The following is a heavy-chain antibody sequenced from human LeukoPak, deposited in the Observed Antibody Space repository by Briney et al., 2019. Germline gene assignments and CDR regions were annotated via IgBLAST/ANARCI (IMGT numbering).Heavy chain of an antibody. CDR1: GGTFSSYA. V-gene: IGHV1-69*04. Sequence: ASVKVSCKASGGTFSSYAISWVRQAPGQGLEWMGRIIPILGIANYAQKFQGRVTITADKSTSTAYMELSSLRSEDTAVYYCARRYCSGGSCPDGMDVWGQGTTVTVSS. CDR3: ARRYCSGGSCPDGMDV. D-gene: IGHD2-15*01. J-gene: IGHJ6*02. CDR2: IIPILGIA.